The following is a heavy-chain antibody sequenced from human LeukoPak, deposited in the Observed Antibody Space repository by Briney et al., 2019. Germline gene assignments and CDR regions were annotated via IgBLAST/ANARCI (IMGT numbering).Heavy chain of an antibody. CDR3: ARPYSSSSLLNWFDP. V-gene: IGHV3-21*01. CDR1: GSTFSSYS. CDR2: ISSSSSYI. D-gene: IGHD6-6*01. Sequence: GGSLRLSCAASGSTFSSYSMNWVRQAPGKGLEWVSSISSSSSYIYYADSVKGRFTISRDNAKNSLYLQMNSLRAEDTAVYYCARPYSSSSLLNWFDPWGQGTLVTVSS. J-gene: IGHJ5*02.